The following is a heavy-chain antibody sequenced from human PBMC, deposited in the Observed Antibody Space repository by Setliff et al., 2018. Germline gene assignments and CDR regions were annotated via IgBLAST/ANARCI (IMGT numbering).Heavy chain of an antibody. CDR3: ARDRVYSGTDS. Sequence: HPGGSLRLSCAASGFTFSSYAMSWVRQAPGKGLEWVSAISGSGGSTYYADSVKGRFTISRDNSKNTLYLQMSSLRVEDTAVYHCARDRVYSGTDSWGQGTLVTVSS. V-gene: IGHV3-23*01. CDR1: GFTFSSYA. J-gene: IGHJ5*01. D-gene: IGHD1-26*01. CDR2: ISGSGGST.